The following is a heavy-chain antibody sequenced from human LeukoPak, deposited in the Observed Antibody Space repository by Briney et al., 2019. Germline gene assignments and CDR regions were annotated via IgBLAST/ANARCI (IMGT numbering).Heavy chain of an antibody. J-gene: IGHJ5*02. Sequence: PSETLSLTCTVSGGPISSYYWSWIRQPPGKGLEWIGYIYYSGSTNYNPSLKSRVTISVDTSKNQFSLKLSSVTAADTAVYYCAREASGYDSWFDPWGQGTLVTVSS. CDR1: GGPISSYY. CDR2: IYYSGST. D-gene: IGHD5-12*01. CDR3: AREASGYDSWFDP. V-gene: IGHV4-59*01.